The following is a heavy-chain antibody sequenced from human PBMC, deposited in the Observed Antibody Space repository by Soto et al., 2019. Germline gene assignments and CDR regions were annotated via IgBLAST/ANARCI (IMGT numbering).Heavy chain of an antibody. D-gene: IGHD6-19*01. CDR1: GYTFTGYY. Sequence: QVQLVQSGAEVKKPGASVKVSCKASGYTFTGYYMHWVRQAPGQGLEWMGWINPNSGGTNYAQKFQGWVTMARDTSISTAYMELSRLRSDDTAVYYCARAVAGTRGWFDPWGQGTLVTVSS. V-gene: IGHV1-2*04. CDR2: INPNSGGT. CDR3: ARAVAGTRGWFDP. J-gene: IGHJ5*02.